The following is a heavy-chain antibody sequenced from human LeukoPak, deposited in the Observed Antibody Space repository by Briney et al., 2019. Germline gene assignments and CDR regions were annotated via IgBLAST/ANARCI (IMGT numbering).Heavy chain of an antibody. V-gene: IGHV1-2*02. CDR1: GYTFTGYY. CDR2: INPNSGGT. CDR3: ARAYYDSSGYLVD. D-gene: IGHD3-22*01. J-gene: IGHJ4*02. Sequence: ASVKVSCKASGYTFTGYYMHWVRQAPGQGLEWMGWINPNSGGTNYAQKFQGRVTMTRDTSISTAYMELSRLRSDDTAVYYCARAYYDSSGYLVDWGQGTLVTVSS.